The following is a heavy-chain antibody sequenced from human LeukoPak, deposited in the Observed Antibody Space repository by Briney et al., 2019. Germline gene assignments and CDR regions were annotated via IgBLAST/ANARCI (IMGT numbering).Heavy chain of an antibody. CDR2: IYYSGST. V-gene: IGHV4-59*01. Sequence: SETLSLTCTVSGGSISSYYWSWIRQPPGKGLEWIGYIYYSGSTNYNPSLKSRVTISVDTSKNQFSLKLSSVTAADTAVYYCARESLGVVGQSIDRGFDPWGQGTLVTVSS. J-gene: IGHJ5*02. D-gene: IGHD3-16*01. CDR3: ARESLGVVGQSIDRGFDP. CDR1: GGSISSYY.